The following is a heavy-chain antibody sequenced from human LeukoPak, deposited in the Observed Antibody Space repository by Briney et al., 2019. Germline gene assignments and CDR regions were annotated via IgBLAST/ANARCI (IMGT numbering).Heavy chain of an antibody. V-gene: IGHV4-30-2*01. J-gene: IGHJ3*02. D-gene: IGHD3-22*01. Sequence: PSETLSLTCAVSGGSISSGGYSWSWIRQPPGKGLEWIGYIYHSGSTYYNPSLKSRVTISVDRSKNQFSLKLSSVTAADTAVCYCARLEDSSGYSVAFDIWGQGTMVTVSS. CDR2: IYHSGST. CDR1: GGSISSGGYS. CDR3: ARLEDSSGYSVAFDI.